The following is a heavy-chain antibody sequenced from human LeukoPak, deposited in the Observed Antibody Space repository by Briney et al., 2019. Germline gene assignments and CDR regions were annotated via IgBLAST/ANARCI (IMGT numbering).Heavy chain of an antibody. V-gene: IGHV3-53*01. J-gene: IGHJ4*02. CDR3: ARDWRGTAADYYFDY. CDR2: IYTGGTK. Sequence: PGGFLRPSWVLFGFILSRVYVGWVRPASREGLEWVSAIYTGGTKYFAGSVKGGFSIPRNNPQDTLYLQMNSLRGENRAVYYCARDWRGTAADYYFDYWGQGILVTVSS. CDR1: GFILSRVY. D-gene: IGHD6-13*01.